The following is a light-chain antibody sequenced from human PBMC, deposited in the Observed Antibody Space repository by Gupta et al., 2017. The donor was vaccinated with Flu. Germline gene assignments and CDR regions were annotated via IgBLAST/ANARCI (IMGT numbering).Light chain of an antibody. J-gene: IGLJ3*02. V-gene: IGLV10-54*04. Sequence: QAGLTPPPSVSLGLGPTATLTCTGNSANVGHQGAAWLQQHRGHPPKLLSYRNNNRPSGISERFSASRSGNTAYLTMTGLQPEDEADYYCSAGDSSRSGRLFGGGTRLTVL. CDR1: SANVGHQG. CDR2: RNN. CDR3: SAGDSSRSGRL.